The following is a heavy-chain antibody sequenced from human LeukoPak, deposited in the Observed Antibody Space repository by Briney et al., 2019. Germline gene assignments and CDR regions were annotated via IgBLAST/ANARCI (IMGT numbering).Heavy chain of an antibody. CDR2: IIPIFGTA. V-gene: IGHV1-69*13. Sequence: VASVKVSCKASGGTFSIYAISWVRQAPGQGLEWMGGIIPIFGTANYAQKFQGRVTITADESTSTAYMELSSLRSEDTAVYYCARGTNRWELNGMVFDIWGQGTMVTVSS. CDR3: ARGTNRWELNGMVFDI. CDR1: GGTFSIYA. J-gene: IGHJ3*02. D-gene: IGHD1-26*01.